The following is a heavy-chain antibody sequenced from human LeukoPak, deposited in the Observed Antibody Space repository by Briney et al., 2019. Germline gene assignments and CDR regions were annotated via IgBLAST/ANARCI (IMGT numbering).Heavy chain of an antibody. Sequence: ASVKVSCKVSGYTLTELSMHWVRQAPGKGLEWMGGFDPEDGETIYAQKFQGRVTMTGDTSTDTAYMELSSLRSEDTAVYYCATGYSSGWYIDYWGQGTLVTVSS. CDR3: ATGYSSGWYIDY. CDR2: FDPEDGET. CDR1: GYTLTELS. V-gene: IGHV1-24*01. D-gene: IGHD6-19*01. J-gene: IGHJ4*02.